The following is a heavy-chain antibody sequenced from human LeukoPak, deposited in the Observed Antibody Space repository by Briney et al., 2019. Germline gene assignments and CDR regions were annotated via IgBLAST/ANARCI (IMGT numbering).Heavy chain of an antibody. J-gene: IGHJ4*02. CDR1: GFTVSSNY. D-gene: IGHD4-23*01. V-gene: IGHV3-53*01. CDR2: IYRGGST. Sequence: GGSVRLSCEASGFTVSSNYMGWVRQAPGKGLEWVSIIYRGGSTYYADSVKGRFTVSRDNAKNTLYLQMNSLRVEDTAVYYCARGRPHGNDYWGQGTLVTVSS. CDR3: ARGRPHGNDY.